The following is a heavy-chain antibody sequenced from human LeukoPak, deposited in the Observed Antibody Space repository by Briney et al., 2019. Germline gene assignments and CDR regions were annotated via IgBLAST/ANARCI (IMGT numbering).Heavy chain of an antibody. CDR3: AKELYRMRGVTRDTFEI. J-gene: IGHJ3*02. CDR2: ISYDGSNK. CDR1: GFTFGSYG. V-gene: IGHV3-30*18. D-gene: IGHD3-10*01. Sequence: GGSLRLSCAASGFTFGSYGIHWVRQAPGRGLEWVAVISYDGSNKYYADSVKGRFTISRDNSKNTLHLQMNSLRAEDTAVYYCAKELYRMRGVTRDTFEIWGQGTTVTV.